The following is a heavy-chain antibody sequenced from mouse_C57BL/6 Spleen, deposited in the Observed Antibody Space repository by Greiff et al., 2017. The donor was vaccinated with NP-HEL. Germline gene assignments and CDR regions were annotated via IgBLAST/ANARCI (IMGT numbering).Heavy chain of an antibody. D-gene: IGHD2-5*01. CDR2: IDPSDSYT. CDR3: ARAFYSNYLAY. Sequence: VQLQQPGAELVMPGASVKLSCKASGYTFTSYWMHWVKQRPGQGLEWIGEIDPSDSYTNYNQKFKGKSTLTVDKSSSTAYMQLSSLTSEDSAVYYSARAFYSNYLAYWGQGTTLTVSA. CDR1: GYTFTSYW. V-gene: IGHV1-69*01. J-gene: IGHJ2*01.